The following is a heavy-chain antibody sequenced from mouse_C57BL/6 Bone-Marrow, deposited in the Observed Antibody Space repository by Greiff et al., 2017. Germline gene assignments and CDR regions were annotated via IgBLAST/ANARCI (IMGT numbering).Heavy chain of an antibody. Sequence: VQLQQSGAELVRPGASVTLSCKASGYTFTDYEMHWVKQTPVHGLEWIGAIDPETGGTAYNQKFKGKAILTADKSSSTAYMELRSLPSEDSAVYYCTSGIYYGSSPDYWGQGTTLTVSS. D-gene: IGHD1-1*01. V-gene: IGHV1-15*01. CDR2: IDPETGGT. CDR3: TSGIYYGSSPDY. CDR1: GYTFTDYE. J-gene: IGHJ2*01.